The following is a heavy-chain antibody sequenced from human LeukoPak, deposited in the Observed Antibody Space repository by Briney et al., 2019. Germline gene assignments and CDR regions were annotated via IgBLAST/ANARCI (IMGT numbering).Heavy chain of an antibody. CDR2: INAGNGNT. CDR1: GGTFSSYA. J-gene: IGHJ3*02. D-gene: IGHD3-16*01. Sequence: ALVKVSCKASGGTFSSYAISWVRQAPGQRLEWMGWINAGNGNTKYSQEFQGRVTITRDTSASTAYMELSSLRSEDMAVYYCARDRRLGGGAFDIWGQGTMVTVSS. CDR3: ARDRRLGGGAFDI. V-gene: IGHV1-3*03.